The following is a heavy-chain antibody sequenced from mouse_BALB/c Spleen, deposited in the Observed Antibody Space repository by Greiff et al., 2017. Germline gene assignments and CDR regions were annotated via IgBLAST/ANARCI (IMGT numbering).Heavy chain of an antibody. CDR3: ARNYDYDEGLAY. Sequence: EVKLVESGPGLVKPSQSLSLTCTVTGYSITSDYAWNWIRQFPGNKLEWMGYISYSGSTSYNPSLKSRISITRDTSKNQFFLQLNSVTTEDTATYYCARNYDYDEGLAYWGQGTLVTVSA. CDR1: GYSITSDYA. CDR2: ISYSGST. D-gene: IGHD2-4*01. V-gene: IGHV3-2*02. J-gene: IGHJ3*01.